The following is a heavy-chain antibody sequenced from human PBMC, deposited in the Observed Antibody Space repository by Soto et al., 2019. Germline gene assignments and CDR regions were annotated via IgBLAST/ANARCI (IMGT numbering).Heavy chain of an antibody. CDR3: ARRVPAAVSAYGMDV. D-gene: IGHD2-2*01. CDR1: GGTFRSYA. J-gene: IGHJ6*02. V-gene: IGHV1-69*12. CDR2: IIPIFGTE. Sequence: QVQLVQSGTEVKKPGSSVKVACKDSGGTFRSYAISWVRQAPGQGLEWMGVIIPIFGTENYAQKFQGRVTITADESTSTAYMELSRLRSEDTAVYYCARRVPAAVSAYGMDVWGQVSTCTFSS.